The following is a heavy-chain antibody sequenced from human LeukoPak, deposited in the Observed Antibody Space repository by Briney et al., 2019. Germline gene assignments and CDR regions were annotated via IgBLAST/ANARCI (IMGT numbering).Heavy chain of an antibody. D-gene: IGHD5-24*01. Sequence: GASVKVSCKASGGTFSSYTVNWLRQAPGQGLEWLGGIIPLLGIANTAQKFQDRVTITADESTGTAYMEMRSLRSDDTAVYYCARTPRNGYNYFEYWGQGTLVTVSS. CDR2: IIPLLGIA. CDR3: ARTPRNGYNYFEY. J-gene: IGHJ4*02. CDR1: GGTFSSYT. V-gene: IGHV1-69*10.